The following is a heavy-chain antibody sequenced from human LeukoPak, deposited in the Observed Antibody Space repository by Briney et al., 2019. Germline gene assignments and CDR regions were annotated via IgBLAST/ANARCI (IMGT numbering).Heavy chain of an antibody. Sequence: GGSLRLSCAASGFIVSSKYMTWVRQAPGKGLEWLSVIYIDSSTYYGDSVKGRFTISRDNSKNTLYLQINSLRVEDTAVYYCIVFGDSNHWGQGTLVTVSS. CDR3: IVFGDSNH. V-gene: IGHV3-53*01. CDR1: GFIVSSKY. CDR2: IYIDSST. J-gene: IGHJ5*02. D-gene: IGHD4-17*01.